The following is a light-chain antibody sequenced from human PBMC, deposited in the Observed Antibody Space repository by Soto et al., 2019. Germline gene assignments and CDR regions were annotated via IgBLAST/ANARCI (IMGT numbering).Light chain of an antibody. CDR3: SSDTSTSAVL. CDR1: SSDVGGYNY. V-gene: IGLV2-14*01. CDR2: EVS. Sequence: QSALTQPASVSGSPGQSITTSCTGTSSDVGGYNYVSWYQQHPGKAPKLMIYEVSNRPSGVSNRFSGSKSGNTASLTISGLQAEDEADYYCSSDTSTSAVLFGGGTKLTV. J-gene: IGLJ2*01.